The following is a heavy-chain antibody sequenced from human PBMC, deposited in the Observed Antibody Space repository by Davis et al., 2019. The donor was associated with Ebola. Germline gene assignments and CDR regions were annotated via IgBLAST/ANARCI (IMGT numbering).Heavy chain of an antibody. V-gene: IGHV1-18*01. CDR1: GYTFTSYG. Sequence: AASVKVSCKASGYTFTSYGISWVRQAPGQGLEWMGWISAYNGNTNYAQKLQGRVTMTTDTSTSTAYMELRSLRSEDTAVYYCASTTTVTTRDAFDIWGQGTMVTVSS. CDR2: ISAYNGNT. D-gene: IGHD4-17*01. J-gene: IGHJ3*02. CDR3: ASTTTVTTRDAFDI.